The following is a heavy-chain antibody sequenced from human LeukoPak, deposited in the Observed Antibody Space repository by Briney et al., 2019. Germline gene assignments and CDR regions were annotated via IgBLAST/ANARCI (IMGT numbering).Heavy chain of an antibody. D-gene: IGHD1-1*01. CDR3: ARVGGTHPYYYYYMDV. J-gene: IGHJ6*03. CDR2: IYYSGST. CDR1: AGSLRSYY. V-gene: IGHV4-59*13. Sequence: SETLSLTCTVSAGSLRSYYWSWIRQPPGKGQEWIGYIYYSGSTNCNPSLKGRVTISADTSKNQFSLKLRSVTAADTAVYFCARVGGTHPYYYYYMDVWGNGTTVTVSS.